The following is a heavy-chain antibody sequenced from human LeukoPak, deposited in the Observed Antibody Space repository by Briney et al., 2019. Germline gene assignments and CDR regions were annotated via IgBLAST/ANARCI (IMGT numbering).Heavy chain of an antibody. CDR1: GFTFDDYA. CDR3: AKAVYSSSPPPYYFDY. Sequence: PGRSLRLSCAASGFTFDDYAMHWARQAPGKGLEWVSGISWNSGSIGYADSVKGRFTISRDNAKNSLYLQMNSLRAEDTALYYCAKAVYSSSPPPYYFDYWGQGTLVTVSS. J-gene: IGHJ4*02. D-gene: IGHD6-6*01. CDR2: ISWNSGSI. V-gene: IGHV3-9*01.